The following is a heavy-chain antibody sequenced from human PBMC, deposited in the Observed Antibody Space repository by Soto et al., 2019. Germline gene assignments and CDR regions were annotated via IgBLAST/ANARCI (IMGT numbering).Heavy chain of an antibody. J-gene: IGHJ6*02. CDR1: GGSISSYY. Sequence: SETLSLTCTVSGGSISSYYWSWIRQPPGKGLEWIGYIYYSGSTNYNPSLKSRVTISVDTSKNQFSLKLSSVTAADTAVYYCARSGITIFGVDYYYGMDVWGQGTTVTVSS. D-gene: IGHD3-3*01. CDR2: IYYSGST. V-gene: IGHV4-59*01. CDR3: ARSGITIFGVDYYYGMDV.